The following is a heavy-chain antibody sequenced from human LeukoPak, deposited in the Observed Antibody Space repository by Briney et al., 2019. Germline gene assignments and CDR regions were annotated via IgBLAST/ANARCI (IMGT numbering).Heavy chain of an antibody. Sequence: SQTLSLTCTVSGGSISSGDYYWSWIRQPPGKGLEWIGYIYYSGSTYYNPSLKSRVTISVDTSKNQFSLKLSSVTAADTAVYYCARAKGAYCSSTSCYGHWFDPWGQGTLVTVSS. CDR2: IYYSGST. J-gene: IGHJ5*02. CDR3: ARAKGAYCSSTSCYGHWFDP. D-gene: IGHD2-2*01. CDR1: GGSISSGDYY. V-gene: IGHV4-30-4*08.